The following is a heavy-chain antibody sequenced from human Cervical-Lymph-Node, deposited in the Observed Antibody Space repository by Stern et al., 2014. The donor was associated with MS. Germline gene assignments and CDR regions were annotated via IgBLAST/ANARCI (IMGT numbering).Heavy chain of an antibody. CDR3: AKGPVWNWYFDL. D-gene: IGHD3-16*01. J-gene: IGHJ2*01. CDR1: GFTFSSYD. Sequence: VHLVESGGGVVQPGRSLRLSCAASGFTFSSYDMNWVRQAPGKGLEWVAVISYDGSNKYYADSVKGRFTISRDNSKNTLYLQMNSLRAEDTAVYYCAKGPVWNWYFDLWGRGTLVTVSS. V-gene: IGHV3-30*18. CDR2: ISYDGSNK.